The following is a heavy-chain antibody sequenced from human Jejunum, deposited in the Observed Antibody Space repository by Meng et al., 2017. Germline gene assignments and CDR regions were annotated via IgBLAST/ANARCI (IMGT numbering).Heavy chain of an antibody. CDR3: ARDWVAVAD. V-gene: IGHV3-53*01. Sequence: EVDLGGSGGGLVKPGGSLSLSCAASGFAVSTNYMSWVRQAPGKGLEWVSVIYSGGNTYYADSVRGRFTISRDGSKNTLYLQMNSLRAEDTAVYYCARDWVAVADWGQGTLVTVSS. CDR1: GFAVSTNY. J-gene: IGHJ4*02. CDR2: IYSGGNT. D-gene: IGHD6-19*01.